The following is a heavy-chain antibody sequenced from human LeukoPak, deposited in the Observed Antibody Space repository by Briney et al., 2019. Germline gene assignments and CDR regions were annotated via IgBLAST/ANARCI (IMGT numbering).Heavy chain of an antibody. Sequence: GGSLRLFCAASGFTFSSYSMNWVRQAPGKGLEWVSSISSSSSYIYYADSVKGRFTISRDNAKNSLYLQMNSLRAEDTAVYYCARWYDIAGFDYWGQGTLVTVSS. CDR3: ARWYDIAGFDY. CDR1: GFTFSSYS. D-gene: IGHD3-9*01. V-gene: IGHV3-21*01. CDR2: ISSSSSYI. J-gene: IGHJ4*02.